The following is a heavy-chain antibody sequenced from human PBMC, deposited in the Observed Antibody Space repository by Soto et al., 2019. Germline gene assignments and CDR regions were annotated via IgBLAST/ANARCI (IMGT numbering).Heavy chain of an antibody. D-gene: IGHD6-19*01. V-gene: IGHV3-23*01. CDR2: ISGSGAST. Sequence: GESLKISCAASGFTFSSYAMTWVRQAPGKGLEWVSSISGSGASTYYADSVKGRFTISRDNSKNTLFLQMNSLRAEDTALYYCAKEPGEQWLAYFDYWGQGTLVTVSS. CDR1: GFTFSSYA. CDR3: AKEPGEQWLAYFDY. J-gene: IGHJ4*02.